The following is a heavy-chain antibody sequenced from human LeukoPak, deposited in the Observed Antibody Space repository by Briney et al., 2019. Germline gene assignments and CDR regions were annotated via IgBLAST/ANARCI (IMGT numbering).Heavy chain of an antibody. V-gene: IGHV4-34*01. Sequence: SETLSLTCAVYGGSFSGYYWSWIRQPPGKGLEWIGEINHSGSTNYNPSLKSRVTISVDTSKNQFSLKLSSVTAADTAVYYCARWVVAADYYYYMDVWVKGTTVTVSS. J-gene: IGHJ6*03. CDR2: INHSGST. D-gene: IGHD2-15*01. CDR1: GGSFSGYY. CDR3: ARWVVAADYYYYMDV.